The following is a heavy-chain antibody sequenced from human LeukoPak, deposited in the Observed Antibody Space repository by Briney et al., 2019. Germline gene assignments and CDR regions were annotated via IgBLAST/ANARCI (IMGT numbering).Heavy chain of an antibody. CDR2: IYYSGST. CDR3: ARRRLYGDYERIPFDY. CDR1: GGSISSSSYY. J-gene: IGHJ4*02. V-gene: IGHV4-39*01. D-gene: IGHD4-17*01. Sequence: SETLSLTCTVSGGSISSSSYYWGWIRQPPGKGLEWIGSIYYSGSTYYNPSLKSRVTISVDTSKNQFSLKLSSVTAADTAVYYCARRRLYGDYERIPFDYWGQGTLVTVSS.